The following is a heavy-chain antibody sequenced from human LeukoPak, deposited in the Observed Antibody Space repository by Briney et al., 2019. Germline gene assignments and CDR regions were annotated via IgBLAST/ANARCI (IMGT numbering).Heavy chain of an antibody. V-gene: IGHV3-23*01. Sequence: GGSLGLSCATSGFTLRSYGMSWVRQAPGKGLEWVSSISGSLDSTYYADSVKGRFTISRDNSKNTLYLEMNNLKAEDTAIYYCATRSVVGRGGQGTLVIVSS. J-gene: IGHJ4*02. CDR1: GFTLRSYG. CDR2: ISGSLDST. CDR3: ATRSVVGR. D-gene: IGHD1-26*01.